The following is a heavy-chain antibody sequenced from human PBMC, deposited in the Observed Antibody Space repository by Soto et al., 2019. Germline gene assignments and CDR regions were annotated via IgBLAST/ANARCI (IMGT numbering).Heavy chain of an antibody. Sequence: SETMSLTCTVSGGSISSGDYYWCWIRQPPGKGLEWIGYIYYSGSTYYNPSLKSRVTISVDTSKNQFSLKLSSVTAADTAVYYCARDGSGSSKWYYGMDVWGQGTTVTVSS. CDR1: GGSISSGDYY. J-gene: IGHJ6*02. CDR3: ARDGSGSSKWYYGMDV. V-gene: IGHV4-30-4*01. D-gene: IGHD3-10*01. CDR2: IYYSGST.